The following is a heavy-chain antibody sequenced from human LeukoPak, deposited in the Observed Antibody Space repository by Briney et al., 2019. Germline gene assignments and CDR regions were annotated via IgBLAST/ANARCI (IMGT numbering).Heavy chain of an antibody. CDR3: GTARDY. Sequence: SETLSLTCAVYGGSFSGYYWSWIRQPPGKGLEWIGEINHSGSTNYNPSLKSRVTISVDTSKNQFSLKLSSVTAADTAVYYCGTARDYWGQGTLVNVSS. J-gene: IGHJ4*02. CDR2: INHSGST. V-gene: IGHV4-34*01. CDR1: GGSFSGYY.